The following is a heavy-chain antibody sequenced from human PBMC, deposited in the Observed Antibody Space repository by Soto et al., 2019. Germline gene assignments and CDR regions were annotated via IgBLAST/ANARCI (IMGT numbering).Heavy chain of an antibody. CDR3: ASHNWNYDYYMDV. D-gene: IGHD1-20*01. CDR1: GFTVSSNY. Sequence: GESLKISCAASGFTVSSNYMSWVRQAPGKGLEWVSVIYSGGSTYYADSVKGRFTISRDNSKNTLYLQMNSLRAEDTAVYYCASHNWNYDYYMDVWGKGTTVTVSS. CDR2: IYSGGST. V-gene: IGHV3-66*04. J-gene: IGHJ6*03.